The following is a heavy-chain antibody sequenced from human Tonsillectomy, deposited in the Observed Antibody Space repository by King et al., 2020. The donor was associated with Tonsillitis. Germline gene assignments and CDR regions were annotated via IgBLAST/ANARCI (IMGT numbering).Heavy chain of an antibody. V-gene: IGHV5-51*01. CDR3: ARHKSYYGSGSFFAEIDY. CDR2: IYPGDSDT. J-gene: IGHJ4*02. D-gene: IGHD3-10*01. CDR1: GYSFTTYW. Sequence: QLVQSGAEVKKPGESLKISCQGTGYSFTTYWIGWVRQMPGKGLEWMGIIYPGDSDTRYGPSFQGQVTISADKSISPAYLQWSGLKASDTAMYFCARHKSYYGSGSFFAEIDYWGQGTLLTVSS.